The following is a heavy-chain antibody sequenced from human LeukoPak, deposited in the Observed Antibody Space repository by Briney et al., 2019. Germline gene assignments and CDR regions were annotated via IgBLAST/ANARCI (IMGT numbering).Heavy chain of an antibody. Sequence: ASVKVSCKASGYTFTGYYMHWVRQAPGQGLEWMGWINPNSGGTNYAQKFQGRVTMTRDTSISTAYMEPSRLRSDDTAVYYCARASYCSSTSCYWDTYYDFWSGYTDFDYWGQGTLVTVSS. D-gene: IGHD3-3*01. J-gene: IGHJ4*02. CDR2: INPNSGGT. V-gene: IGHV1-2*02. CDR1: GYTFTGYY. CDR3: ARASYCSSTSCYWDTYYDFWSGYTDFDY.